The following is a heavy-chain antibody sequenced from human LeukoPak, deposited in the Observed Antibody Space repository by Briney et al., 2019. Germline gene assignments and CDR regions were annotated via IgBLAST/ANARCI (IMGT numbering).Heavy chain of an antibody. V-gene: IGHV3-48*03. Sequence: GGSLRLSCAASGFTFSSYEMNWVRQAPGKGLEWVSYIASGGGANRFYTEYVKARFTRSSNNAKNSLYLHMNSLRAEDTGVYYCERIGTTTRGPAGLDVWGQGTTVTVSS. CDR1: GFTFSSYE. J-gene: IGHJ6*02. CDR3: ERIGTTTRGPAGLDV. D-gene: IGHD2/OR15-2a*01. CDR2: IASGGGANR.